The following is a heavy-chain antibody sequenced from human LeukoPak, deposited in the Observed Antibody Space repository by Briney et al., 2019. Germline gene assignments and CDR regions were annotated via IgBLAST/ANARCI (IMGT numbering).Heavy chain of an antibody. Sequence: ASVKVPCKASGYTFTGYYMHWVRQAPGQGLEWMGWINPNSGGTNYAQKFQGRVTMTRDTSISTAYMELSRLRSDDTAVYYCARVTRFNSGSQSPPHYWGQGTLVTVSS. CDR1: GYTFTGYY. V-gene: IGHV1-2*02. CDR3: ARVTRFNSGSQSPPHY. CDR2: INPNSGGT. D-gene: IGHD1-26*01. J-gene: IGHJ4*02.